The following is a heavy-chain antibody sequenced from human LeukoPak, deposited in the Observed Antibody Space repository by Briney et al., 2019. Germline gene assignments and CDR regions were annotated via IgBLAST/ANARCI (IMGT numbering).Heavy chain of an antibody. CDR1: GDSISSSTYSTTYY. V-gene: IGHV4-39*01. CDR2: ITYSGTT. Sequence: PSETLSLTCTVSGDSISSSTYSTTYYWGWIRQPPGKGLEWIGSITYSGTTHYNASLKSRVTISVDTSKNQFSLRLSSVTAADTAVYFRARHGGRYNWSPSDWGQGTLVTVSS. CDR3: ARHGGRYNWSPSD. D-gene: IGHD1-20*01. J-gene: IGHJ4*02.